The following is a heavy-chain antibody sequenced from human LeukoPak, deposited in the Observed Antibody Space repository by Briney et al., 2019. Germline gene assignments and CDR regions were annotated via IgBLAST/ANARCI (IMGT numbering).Heavy chain of an antibody. CDR1: GFTFDNYA. J-gene: IGHJ4*02. D-gene: IGHD1-26*01. CDR3: ARAATTVTQWDY. V-gene: IGHV3-53*01. Sequence: PGGSLRLSCAASGFTFDNYAMSWVRQAPGKGLEWVSAIYSGGTTYYADSVKDRFTISRDNSKNTVYLQMNSLRAEDTAVYYCARAATTVTQWDYWGQGTLVTVSS. CDR2: IYSGGTT.